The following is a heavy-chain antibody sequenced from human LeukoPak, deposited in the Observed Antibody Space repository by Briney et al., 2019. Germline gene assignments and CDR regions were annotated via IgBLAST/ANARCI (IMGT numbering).Heavy chain of an antibody. Sequence: PGGSLRLSCAASGFTFSNIWMTWVRQAPGKGLEWVGLIKSKTDGGTTDYAAPVKGRFTISRDDSKNTLYLQMNSLKTEDTAVYYCTTRSYPDYWGQGTLVTVSS. CDR1: GFTFSNIW. CDR2: IKSKTDGGTT. D-gene: IGHD1-26*01. V-gene: IGHV3-15*01. CDR3: TTRSYPDY. J-gene: IGHJ4*02.